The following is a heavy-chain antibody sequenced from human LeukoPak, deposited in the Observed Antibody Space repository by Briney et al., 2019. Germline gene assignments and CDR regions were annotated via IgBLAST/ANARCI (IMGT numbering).Heavy chain of an antibody. D-gene: IGHD1-26*01. CDR2: MYPGDSDT. CDR1: GYSFTSYW. J-gene: IGHJ4*02. Sequence: RGESLKISCKGSGYSFTSYWIGWVRQMPGKGLEWMGIMYPGDSDTRYSPSFQGQVTISADKSISTAYLQWSSLKASDTATYYCARQRSYPDYFDYWGQGTLVTVSS. V-gene: IGHV5-51*01. CDR3: ARQRSYPDYFDY.